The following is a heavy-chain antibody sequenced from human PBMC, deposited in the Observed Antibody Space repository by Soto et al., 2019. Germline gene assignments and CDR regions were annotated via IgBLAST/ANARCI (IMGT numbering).Heavy chain of an antibody. V-gene: IGHV3-21*06. J-gene: IGHJ4*02. CDR2: ISSSSDYI. CDR1: GFTLTSYT. CDR3: ARARVYATGPLDF. D-gene: IGHD6-13*01. Sequence: GGSLRLSCGASGFTLTSYTMNWVRQAPGKGLEWVSSISSSSDYIYYADSMKGRVTISRDNAKNSLFLDMNSLTGEDTAVYYCARARVYATGPLDFWGQGTLVTVSS.